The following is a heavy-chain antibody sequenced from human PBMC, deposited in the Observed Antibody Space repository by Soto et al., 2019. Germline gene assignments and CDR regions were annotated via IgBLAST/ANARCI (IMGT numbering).Heavy chain of an antibody. Sequence: ASVKVSCKASGYTFTSYAMHWVRQAPGQRLEWMGWINAGNGNTKYSQKFQGRVTITRDTSARPAYMELSSLRSEDTAVYYCARRVVHNYYYYMDVWGKGTTVTVSS. CDR1: GYTFTSYA. D-gene: IGHD2-15*01. J-gene: IGHJ6*03. CDR2: INAGNGNT. V-gene: IGHV1-3*01. CDR3: ARRVVHNYYYYMDV.